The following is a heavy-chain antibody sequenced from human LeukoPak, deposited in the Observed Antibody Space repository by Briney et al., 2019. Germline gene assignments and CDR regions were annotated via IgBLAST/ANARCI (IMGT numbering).Heavy chain of an antibody. V-gene: IGHV3-30*18. CDR3: AKDLEITPYDY. J-gene: IGHJ4*02. CDR1: GFTYSSYG. D-gene: IGHD5-24*01. Sequence: GGAVSLSRAASGFTYSSYGMHWVRQAPAKGGEGGAVISYDGSNKYYADSVKGRFTISRDNSKNTLYLQMNSPRAEDTAVYYCAKDLEITPYDYWGQGTLVTVSS. CDR2: ISYDGSNK.